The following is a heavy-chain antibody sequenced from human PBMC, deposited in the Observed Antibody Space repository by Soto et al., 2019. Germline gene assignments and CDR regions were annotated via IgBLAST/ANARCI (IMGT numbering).Heavy chain of an antibody. J-gene: IGHJ4*02. V-gene: IGHV3-33*01. Sequence: LRLSCAASGFTFSSYGMHWVRQAPGKGLEWVAVIWYDGSNKYYADSVKGRFTISRDNSKNTLYLQMNSLRAEDTAVYYCARDLLLWFGEPNFDYWGQGTLVTVSS. CDR1: GFTFSSYG. D-gene: IGHD3-10*01. CDR3: ARDLLLWFGEPNFDY. CDR2: IWYDGSNK.